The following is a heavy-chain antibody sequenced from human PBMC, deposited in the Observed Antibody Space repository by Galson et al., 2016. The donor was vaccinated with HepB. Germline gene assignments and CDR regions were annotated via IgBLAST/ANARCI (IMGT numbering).Heavy chain of an antibody. CDR1: GFTFDDHA. D-gene: IGHD3-3*01. CDR3: AKDRGSGSTIRFFDS. J-gene: IGHJ4*02. Sequence: LRLSCAASGFTFDDHALHWVRQAPGKGLEWVSGVTWDSYPIGPADSVKGRFTISRDNATYSVYLDMNDLIPEDTTLYYCAKDRGSGSTIRFFDSWGQGTPVTVS. CDR2: VTWDSYPI. V-gene: IGHV3-9*01.